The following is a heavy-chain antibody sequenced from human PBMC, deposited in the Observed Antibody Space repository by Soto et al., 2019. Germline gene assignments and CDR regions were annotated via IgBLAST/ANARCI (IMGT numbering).Heavy chain of an antibody. V-gene: IGHV4-59*01. CDR3: ARIRGSPLHGNWFDP. D-gene: IGHD1-26*01. Sequence: ETLSLTCTVSGGSISSYYWSWIRQPPGKGLEWIGYIYYSGSTNYNPSLKSRVTISVDTSKNQFSLKLSSVTAADTAVYYCARIRGSPLHGNWFDPWGQGTLVTVSS. CDR1: GGSISSYY. J-gene: IGHJ5*02. CDR2: IYYSGST.